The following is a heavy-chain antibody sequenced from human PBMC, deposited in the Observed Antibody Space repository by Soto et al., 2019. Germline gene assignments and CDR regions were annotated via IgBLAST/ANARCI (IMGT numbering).Heavy chain of an antibody. CDR3: ARSQLHYYDSSGPGWFDP. Sequence: KTSETLSLTCTVSGGSVSSGSYYWSWIRQPPGKGLEWIGYIYYSGSTNYNPSLKSRVTISVDTSKNQFSLKLSSVTAADTAVYYCARSQLHYYDSSGPGWFDPWGQGTLVTVSS. J-gene: IGHJ5*02. CDR2: IYYSGST. D-gene: IGHD3-22*01. V-gene: IGHV4-61*01. CDR1: GGSVSSGSYY.